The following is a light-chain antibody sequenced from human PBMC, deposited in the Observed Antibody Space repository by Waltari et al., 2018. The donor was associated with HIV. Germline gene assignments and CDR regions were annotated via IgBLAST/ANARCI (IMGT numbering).Light chain of an antibody. CDR2: DAS. CDR1: QAVANQ. V-gene: IGKV1-39*01. J-gene: IGKJ3*01. Sequence: DIQMTQSPSSLSASVGDRVSITCRASQAVANQVNWFQQKPGKAPKVLIYDASRLPNGVPSRFSGSGSGTDFTLTINGVQPDDFASDFCQQISSFPLTFGPGTKVDGK. CDR3: QQISSFPLT.